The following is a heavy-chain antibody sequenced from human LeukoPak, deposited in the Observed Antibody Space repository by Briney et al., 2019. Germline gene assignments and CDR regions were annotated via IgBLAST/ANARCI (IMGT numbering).Heavy chain of an antibody. CDR1: GGSISGYY. V-gene: IGHV4-59*08. Sequence: SETLSLTCTVSGGSISGYYWSWIRQPPGKGLEWIAYISDIGSTNYNPSLKSRVTISLDTSKNQFSLKLSSVTAADTAVYYCAGHHPRNTVDFWGQGTLVTVSS. D-gene: IGHD2/OR15-2a*01. CDR2: ISDIGST. CDR3: AGHHPRNTVDF. J-gene: IGHJ4*02.